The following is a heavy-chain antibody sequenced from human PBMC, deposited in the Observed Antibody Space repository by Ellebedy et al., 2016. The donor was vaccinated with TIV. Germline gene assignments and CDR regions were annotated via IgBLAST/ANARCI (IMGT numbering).Heavy chain of an antibody. J-gene: IGHJ4*02. V-gene: IGHV5-51*01. Sequence: GESLKISXKGSGYSFTSYWIGWVRQMPGKGLEWMGIIYPGDSDTRYSPSFQGQVTISADKSISTAYLQWSSLKASDTAMYYCARDSSRWELGNLEYYFDYWGQGTLVTVSS. CDR1: GYSFTSYW. CDR2: IYPGDSDT. D-gene: IGHD1-26*01. CDR3: ARDSSRWELGNLEYYFDY.